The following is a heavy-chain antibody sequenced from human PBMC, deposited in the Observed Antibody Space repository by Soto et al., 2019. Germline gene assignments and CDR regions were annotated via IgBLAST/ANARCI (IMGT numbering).Heavy chain of an antibody. CDR2: INHRGSA. CDR3: ARTDIVTTNCFDP. J-gene: IGHJ5*02. CDR1: GESFIGYY. D-gene: IGHD5-12*01. V-gene: IGHV4-34*01. Sequence: PSETLSLTCAVYGESFIGYYWTWIRQPPGKGLEWIGEINHRGSANYNPSLKSRVTISVDTSNNQFPLKLSSVTAADTSVYYCARTDIVTTNCFDPWGQGTLVTVSS.